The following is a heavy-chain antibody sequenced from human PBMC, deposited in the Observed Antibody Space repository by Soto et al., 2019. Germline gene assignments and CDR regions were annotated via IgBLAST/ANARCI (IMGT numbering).Heavy chain of an antibody. CDR3: ATHLRITIFGVVIIPGVPYYYGMDV. Sequence: LRLSCAASGFTFSSYAMSWVRQAPGKGLEWVSAISGSGGSTYYADSVKGRFTISRDNSKNTLYLQMNSLRAEDTAVYYCATHLRITIFGVVIIPGVPYYYGMDVWGQGTTITVSS. CDR1: GFTFSSYA. J-gene: IGHJ6*02. V-gene: IGHV3-23*01. CDR2: ISGSGGST. D-gene: IGHD3-3*01.